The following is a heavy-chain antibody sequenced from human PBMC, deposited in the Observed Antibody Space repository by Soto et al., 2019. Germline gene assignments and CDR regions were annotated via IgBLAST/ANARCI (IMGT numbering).Heavy chain of an antibody. V-gene: IGHV1-69*01. D-gene: IGHD2-2*01. CDR1: GGTFSSYA. CDR2: IIPIPGTA. Sequence: QVQLVQSGAEVKKPGSSVKVSCKASGGTFSSYAISWVRQAPGQGLEWMGGIIPIPGTANYAQKFQGRVTMTAEESTSTAYMELSSRRSDDTAVDYCARTQRSSTTFENYYYYYYGMDVWGQGTTVTVSS. J-gene: IGHJ6*02. CDR3: ARTQRSSTTFENYYYYYYGMDV.